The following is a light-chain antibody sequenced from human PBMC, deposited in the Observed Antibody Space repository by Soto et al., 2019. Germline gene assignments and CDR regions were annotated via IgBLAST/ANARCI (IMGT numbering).Light chain of an antibody. J-gene: IGKJ5*01. CDR3: QQYHNWPIT. CDR1: QSVSSN. Sequence: EIVMTQSPATLSVSPGESATLSCWASQSVSSNLAWHQQKPGQAPRILMYDASTRATGISARFSGSGSGTEFTLTISSLQSGDFAVYYCQQYHNWPITFGQGTRLEI. CDR2: DAS. V-gene: IGKV3-15*01.